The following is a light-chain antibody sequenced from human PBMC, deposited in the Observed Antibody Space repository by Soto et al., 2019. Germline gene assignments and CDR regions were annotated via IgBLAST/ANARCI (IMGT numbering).Light chain of an antibody. CDR3: QQYYSTPPT. V-gene: IGKV3-15*01. J-gene: IGKJ1*01. Sequence: IVMTQSPATLSVSPGERATLSCRASQSISSKLAGYQQKPGQAPRLLIYGASTRATGIPVRFSGSGSGTEFTLTITSLQSEDVAVYYCQQYYSTPPTFGQGTKVEIK. CDR1: QSISSK. CDR2: GAS.